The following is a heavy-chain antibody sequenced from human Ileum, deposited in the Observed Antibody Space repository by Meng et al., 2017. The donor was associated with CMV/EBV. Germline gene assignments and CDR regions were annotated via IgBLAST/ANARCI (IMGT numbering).Heavy chain of an antibody. CDR3: AREVTVGDPFDP. CDR1: GDSISSLRHF. D-gene: IGHD2-21*02. CDR2: IYHSGNI. V-gene: IGHV4-39*07. J-gene: IGHJ5*02. Sequence: QLELQESGPGLAKPSETLSLTCTVFGDSISSLRHFWGWIRQSPGKGLEWIGSIYHSGNIYYNPSLKSRVTISLDTSKNQFSLRLTSVTAADTAVYYCAREVTVGDPFDPWGQGTLVTVSS.